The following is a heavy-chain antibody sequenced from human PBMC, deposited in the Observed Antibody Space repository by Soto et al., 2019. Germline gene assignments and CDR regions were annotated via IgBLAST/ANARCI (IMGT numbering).Heavy chain of an antibody. CDR3: ARDSSPYSSGWNHYYYYGMDV. J-gene: IGHJ6*02. D-gene: IGHD6-19*01. CDR1: GFTFSSYS. CDR2: ISSSSSYI. Sequence: EVQLVESGGGLVKPGGSLRLSCAASGFTFSSYSMNWVRQAPGKGLEWVSSISSSSSYIYYADSVKGRFTISRDNAKNSLYLQMNSLRAEDTAVYYCARDSSPYSSGWNHYYYYGMDVWGQGTTVTVSS. V-gene: IGHV3-21*01.